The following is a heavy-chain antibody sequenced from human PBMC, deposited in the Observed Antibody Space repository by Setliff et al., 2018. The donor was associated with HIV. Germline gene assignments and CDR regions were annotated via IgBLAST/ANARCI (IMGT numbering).Heavy chain of an antibody. CDR2: TPYSGST. Sequence: PSETLSLTCRFSGDSIVSDDSTSSHHCSWIRQPPGRGLEWIGTTPYSGSTNYNPSLRSRVTISLDTSTNQFSLRLNSVTAADTAHYFCVVYFGGNGGRGLWGQGTLVTAPQ. D-gene: IGHD2-15*01. CDR3: VVYFGGNGGRGL. V-gene: IGHV4-59*11. J-gene: IGHJ4*02. CDR1: GDSIVSDDSTSSHH.